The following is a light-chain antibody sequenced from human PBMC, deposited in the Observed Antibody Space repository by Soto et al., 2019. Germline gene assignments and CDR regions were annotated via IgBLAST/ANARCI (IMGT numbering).Light chain of an antibody. Sequence: DIVMTQSPDSLAVSLGGRATINCKSSQSVLYSSNNKNYLAWYQQKPGQPTKLLIYWASTRESGVPDRFSGSGSGTDFTLTISRLEPEDFAVYYCHQYGGSPGTLGQGTKVDIK. J-gene: IGKJ1*01. CDR3: HQYGGSPGT. V-gene: IGKV4-1*01. CDR2: WAS. CDR1: QSVLYSSNNKNY.